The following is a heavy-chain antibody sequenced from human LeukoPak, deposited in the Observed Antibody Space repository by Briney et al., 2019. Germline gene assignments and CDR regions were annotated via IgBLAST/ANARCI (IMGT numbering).Heavy chain of an antibody. J-gene: IGHJ4*02. CDR1: GFTFSSYA. CDR2: ITGSGGTT. Sequence: GGSLRLSCEASGFTFSSYAMSWVRQAPGKGLEWLSAITGSGGTTYYAGSVKGRFTISRDNSKNTLNLQMNSLRADDTAVYYCAKARYSYGYQFDSWGQGALVAVSS. V-gene: IGHV3-23*01. CDR3: AKARYSYGYQFDS. D-gene: IGHD5-18*01.